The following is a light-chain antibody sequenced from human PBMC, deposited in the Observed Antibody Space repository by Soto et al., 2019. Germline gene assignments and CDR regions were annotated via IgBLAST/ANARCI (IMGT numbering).Light chain of an antibody. V-gene: IGLV2-23*01. CDR2: EGS. Sequence: QSALTQPASVSGSPGQSITISCTGTSSDVGSYNLVSWYQQHPGKAPKLMIYEGSKRPSGVSNRFSGSKSGNTASLTISGLQAEDEADYSCCSYAGSSSYVFRTGTKVTVL. J-gene: IGLJ1*01. CDR3: CSYAGSSSYV. CDR1: SSDVGSYNL.